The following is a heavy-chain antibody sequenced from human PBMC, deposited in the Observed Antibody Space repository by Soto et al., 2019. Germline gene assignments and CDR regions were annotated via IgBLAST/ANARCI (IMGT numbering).Heavy chain of an antibody. CDR2: ISAYNGNT. CDR1: GYTFTSYG. CDR3: ERERSDFWSGFWFDP. J-gene: IGHJ5*02. Sequence: ASVKVSCKASGYTFTSYGISWVRQAPGQGFEWMGWISAYNGNTNYAQKLQGRVTMTTDTSTSTAYMELRSLRSDDTAVYYCERERSDFWSGFWFDPWGQGTLVTVSS. D-gene: IGHD3-3*01. V-gene: IGHV1-18*01.